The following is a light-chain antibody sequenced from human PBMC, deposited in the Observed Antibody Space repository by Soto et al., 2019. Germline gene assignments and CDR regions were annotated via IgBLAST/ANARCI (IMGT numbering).Light chain of an antibody. J-gene: IGLJ1*01. CDR2: GDS. Sequence: QSVLTQPPSVSVAPGQRVTISCTGSSSNIGAGYDVNWYQQIPGTAPKLLIFGDSNRPSGVPDRFSGSKSGTSASLAITGLQAADEADYYCQSSDSRLSGSDVFGTGTKLTVL. CDR3: QSSDSRLSGSDV. V-gene: IGLV1-40*01. CDR1: SSNIGAGYD.